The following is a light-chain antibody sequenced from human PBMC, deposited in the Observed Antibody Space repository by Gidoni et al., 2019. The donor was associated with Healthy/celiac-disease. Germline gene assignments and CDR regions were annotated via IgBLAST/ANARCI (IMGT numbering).Light chain of an antibody. V-gene: IGLV2-14*01. CDR1: SSDVGGYNY. CDR2: EVS. Sequence: QSALPPPASVSGSPGQSITISCTGTSSDVGGYNYVSWYQQHPGKAPKLMIYEVSNRPSGVSKRFSGSKSGNTASLTISGLQAEDEADYYCSSYTSSSTLVVFGGGTKLTVL. J-gene: IGLJ2*01. CDR3: SSYTSSSTLVV.